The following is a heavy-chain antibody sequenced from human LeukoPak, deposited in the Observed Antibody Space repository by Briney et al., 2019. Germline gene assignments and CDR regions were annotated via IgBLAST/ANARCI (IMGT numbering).Heavy chain of an antibody. J-gene: IGHJ6*03. V-gene: IGHV1-46*01. Sequence: ASVKVSCKESGYTFTSYYMHWVRQAPGEGLEWMGIINPSGGSTNYAQKFQGRVTMTRDTSTNTVYMELSSLRSEDTAVYYCARGPSITMVRGGQWYYYMDVWGKGTTVTISS. CDR3: ARGPSITMVRGGQWYYYMDV. CDR1: GYTFTSYY. D-gene: IGHD3-10*01. CDR2: INPSGGST.